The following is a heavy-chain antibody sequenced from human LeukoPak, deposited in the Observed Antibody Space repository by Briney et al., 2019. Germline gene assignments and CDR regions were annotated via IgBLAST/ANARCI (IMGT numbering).Heavy chain of an antibody. CDR2: ISAYNDNT. D-gene: IGHD5-12*01. Sequence: ASVKVSCKTSGFTFTAYGLSWVRQAPGQWPEWMAWISAYNDNTNYAEKIRGRVTLTADTSTNTAYMELRSLTSDDTAIYYCAREIARGAYGGGNYDYWGQGTLVSVSS. CDR3: AREIARGAYGGGNYDY. CDR1: GFTFTAYG. J-gene: IGHJ4*02. V-gene: IGHV1-18*01.